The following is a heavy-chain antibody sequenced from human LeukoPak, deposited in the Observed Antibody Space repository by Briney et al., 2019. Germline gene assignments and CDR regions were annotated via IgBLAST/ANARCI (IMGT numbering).Heavy chain of an antibody. CDR3: ASMDDGYCSSTSCLRPIPFDP. Sequence: SVKVSCKASGGTFSSYAISWVRQAPGQGLKWMGGIIPIFGTANYAQKFQGRVTITTDESTSTAYMELSSLRSEDTAVYYCASMDDGYCSSTSCLRPIPFDPWGQGTLVTVSS. J-gene: IGHJ5*02. CDR2: IIPIFGTA. D-gene: IGHD2-2*03. CDR1: GGTFSSYA. V-gene: IGHV1-69*05.